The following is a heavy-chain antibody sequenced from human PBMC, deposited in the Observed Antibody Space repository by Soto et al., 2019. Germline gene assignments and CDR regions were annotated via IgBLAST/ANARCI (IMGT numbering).Heavy chain of an antibody. J-gene: IGHJ3*02. Sequence: ASVKVSCKASGHSFSAYYMHWVRQAPGQGLEWMGWINPKSGATKYAQKFQGRVAMTRDTSITTAYLELSSLRYDDTAVYYFARALVRVLEWVSECYFSNNVIWG. V-gene: IGHV1-2*02. CDR1: GHSFSAYY. CDR3: ARALVRVLEWVSECYFSNNVI. CDR2: INPKSGAT. D-gene: IGHD3-3*01.